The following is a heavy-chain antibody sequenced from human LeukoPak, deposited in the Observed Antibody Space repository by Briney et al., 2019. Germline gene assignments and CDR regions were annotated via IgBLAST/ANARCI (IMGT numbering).Heavy chain of an antibody. V-gene: IGHV3-48*03. D-gene: IGHD3-22*01. CDR3: ARDPAIGYFDY. CDR2: ISRSGSDV. CDR1: GFTFISYG. J-gene: IGHJ4*02. Sequence: PGGSLRLSCAASGFTFISYGMNWVRQAPGKGLEWVSDISRSGSDVYYADSVKGRFTISRDNAKNLVYLQMNNLRVEDTAVYYCARDPAIGYFDYWGQGTLVTVSS.